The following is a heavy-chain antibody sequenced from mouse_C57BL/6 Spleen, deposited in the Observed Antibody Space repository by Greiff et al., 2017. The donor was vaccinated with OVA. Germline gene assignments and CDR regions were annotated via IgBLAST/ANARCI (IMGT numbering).Heavy chain of an antibody. V-gene: IGHV5-17*01. Sequence: EVMLVESGGGLVKPGGSLKLSCAASGFTFSDYGMHWVRQAPEKGLEWVAYISSGSSTIYYADTVKGRFTISRDNAKNTLFLQMTSLRSEDTAMYYCARDYDATMDYWGQGTSVTVSS. J-gene: IGHJ4*01. CDR1: GFTFSDYG. CDR3: ARDYDATMDY. D-gene: IGHD2-4*01. CDR2: ISSGSSTI.